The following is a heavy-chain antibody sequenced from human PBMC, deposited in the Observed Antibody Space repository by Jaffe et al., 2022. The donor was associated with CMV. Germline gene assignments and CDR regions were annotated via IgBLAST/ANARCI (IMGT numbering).Heavy chain of an antibody. CDR1: GFTFSSYA. CDR2: ISGSGGST. Sequence: EVQLVESGGGLVQPGGSLRLSCAASGFTFSSYAMSWVRQAPGKGLEWVSAISGSGGSTYYADSVKGRFTISRDNSKNTLYLQMNSLRAEDTAVYYCAKGARRRLWFGELLATLSDYWGQGTLVTVSS. CDR3: AKGARRRLWFGELLATLSDY. J-gene: IGHJ4*02. V-gene: IGHV3-23*04. D-gene: IGHD3-10*01.